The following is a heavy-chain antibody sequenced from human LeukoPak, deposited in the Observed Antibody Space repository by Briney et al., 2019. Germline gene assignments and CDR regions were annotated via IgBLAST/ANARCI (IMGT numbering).Heavy chain of an antibody. CDR2: ISGSGGST. J-gene: IGHJ4*02. Sequence: ETLSLTCAVSGGSISSSNWWSWVRQPPGKGLEWVSAISGSGGSTYYADSVKGRFTISRDNSKNTLYLQMISLRAEDTAVYYCAQAALRATPLPFDYWGQGTLVTVSS. CDR1: GGSISSSN. D-gene: IGHD4-17*01. V-gene: IGHV3-23*01. CDR3: AQAALRATPLPFDY.